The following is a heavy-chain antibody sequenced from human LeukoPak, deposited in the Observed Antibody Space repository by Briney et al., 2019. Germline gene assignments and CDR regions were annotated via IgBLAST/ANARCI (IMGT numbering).Heavy chain of an antibody. J-gene: IGHJ3*02. CDR3: TTDDFGWMVRGDGAFDI. V-gene: IGHV3-15*01. Sequence: SGGSLRLSCAASGFTFSNAWMSWVRQAPGKGLEWVGRIKSKTDGGTTDYAAPVKGRITISRDDSKNTLYLQMNSLKTEDTAVYYCTTDDFGWMVRGDGAFDIWGQGTMVTVSS. CDR1: GFTFSNAW. D-gene: IGHD3-10*01. CDR2: IKSKTDGGTT.